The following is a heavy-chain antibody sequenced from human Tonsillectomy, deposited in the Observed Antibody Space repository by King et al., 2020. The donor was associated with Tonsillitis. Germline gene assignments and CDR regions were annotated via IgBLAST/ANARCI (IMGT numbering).Heavy chain of an antibody. CDR1: GGTFSSYA. J-gene: IGHJ4*02. CDR3: ASGGLQSAYGDY. D-gene: IGHD4-11*01. CDR2: IIPSFGTA. V-gene: IGHV1-69*01. Sequence: PLVQSGAEVTKPGSSVKVSCKASGGTFSSYAISWVRQAPGQGLEWMGGIIPSFGTANYAQKFQGRVTITADESTSTAYMELSSLRSEDTAVFYCASGGLQSAYGDYWGQGTLVTVSS.